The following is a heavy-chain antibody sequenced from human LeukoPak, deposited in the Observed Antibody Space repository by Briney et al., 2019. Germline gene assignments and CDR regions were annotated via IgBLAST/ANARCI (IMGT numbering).Heavy chain of an antibody. V-gene: IGHV1-46*01. Sequence: ASVKVSCKASGYTFTGYYMHWVRQAPGQGLEWMGIINPSGGSTSSAQKSQGGVTMTRDTSTSTAYMELRSLRSDDTAVYYCARGYGDYSDFDYWGQGTLVTVSS. CDR3: ARGYGDYSDFDY. D-gene: IGHD4-17*01. J-gene: IGHJ4*02. CDR1: GYTFTGYY. CDR2: INPSGGST.